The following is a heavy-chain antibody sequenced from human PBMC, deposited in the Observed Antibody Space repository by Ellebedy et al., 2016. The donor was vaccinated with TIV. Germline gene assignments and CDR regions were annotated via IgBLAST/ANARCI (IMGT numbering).Heavy chain of an antibody. D-gene: IGHD3-22*01. J-gene: IGHJ4*02. CDR3: AKGTSSGFNYDRVGSEY. CDR2: ISGGGDST. CDR1: GFTFSDYY. Sequence: GGSLRLSCAASGFTFSDYYMSWIRQAPGKGLEWLSVISGGGDSTYHADSVKGRFTITRDNSKNTLYLQMDRLRAEDTAVYYCAKGTSSGFNYDRVGSEYWGQGALVTVSS. V-gene: IGHV3-23*01.